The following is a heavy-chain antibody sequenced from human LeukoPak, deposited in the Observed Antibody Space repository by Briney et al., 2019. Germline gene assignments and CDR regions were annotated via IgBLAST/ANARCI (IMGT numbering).Heavy chain of an antibody. CDR1: GFTFSSYS. Sequence: GGSLRLSCAASGFTFSSYSMNWVRQAPGKGLEWVSSISSSSSYIYYADSVKGRFTISRDNAKNSLYLQMNSLRAEDTAVYYCASNYYDSSGYYYGWGQGTLVTVSS. V-gene: IGHV3-21*01. CDR2: ISSSSSYI. D-gene: IGHD3-22*01. CDR3: ASNYYDSSGYYYG. J-gene: IGHJ4*02.